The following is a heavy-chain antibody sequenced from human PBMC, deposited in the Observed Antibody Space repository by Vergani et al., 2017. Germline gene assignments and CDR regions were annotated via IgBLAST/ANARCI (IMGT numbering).Heavy chain of an antibody. CDR2: IYPADSDT. J-gene: IGHJ4*02. CDR3: ARRGRGYCSSSSCNIMDY. V-gene: IGHV5-51*03. CDR1: EYSFGNYW. Sequence: EVELVQSGPDMRKPGESLKISCKGSEYSFGNYWIGWVRQMPGKGLEWMGIIYPADSDTRYRPSFQGPVTISADKSISPAFLQWDSLKASDTALFYCARRGRGYCSSSSCNIMDYWGQGTLVTVSS. D-gene: IGHD2-2*02.